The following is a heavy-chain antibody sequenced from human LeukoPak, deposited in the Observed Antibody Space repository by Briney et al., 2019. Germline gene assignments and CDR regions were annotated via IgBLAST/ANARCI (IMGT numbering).Heavy chain of an antibody. CDR3: ARVCPYCSGGSWYAFDI. Sequence: SETLSLTCTVSGVSISSYYWSWIRQPPGKGLEWIGYMYYSGSTNYSPSLKSRVTISVDTSKNQFSLKLSSVTAADTAVYHCARVCPYCSGGSWYAFDIWGQGTTVTVSS. CDR2: MYYSGST. D-gene: IGHD2-15*01. CDR1: GVSISSYY. J-gene: IGHJ3*02. V-gene: IGHV4-59*01.